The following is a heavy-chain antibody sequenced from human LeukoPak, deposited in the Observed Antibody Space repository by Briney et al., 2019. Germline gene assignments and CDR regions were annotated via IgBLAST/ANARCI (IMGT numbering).Heavy chain of an antibody. V-gene: IGHV1-69*05. CDR2: IISIFGTA. Sequence: SVKVSCKASGSTFSSYAISWVRQAPGQGLEWMGGIISIFGTANYAQKFQGRVTITTDESTSTAYMELSSLRSEDTAVYYCARAVRFLEGWGGSWFDPWGQGTLVTVSS. CDR3: ARAVRFLEGWGGSWFDP. D-gene: IGHD3-3*01. CDR1: GSTFSSYA. J-gene: IGHJ5*02.